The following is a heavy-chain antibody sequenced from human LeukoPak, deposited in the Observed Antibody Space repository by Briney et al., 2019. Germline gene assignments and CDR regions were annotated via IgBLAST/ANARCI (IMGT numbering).Heavy chain of an antibody. CDR3: ARGSSWYYYHGMDV. Sequence: SETLSLTCAVYGGSFSGYYWSWIRQPPGKGLEWIGEINHSGSTNYNPSLKSRVTISVDTPKNQFSLKLSSVTAADTAVYYCARGSSWYYYHGMDVWGQGTTVTVSS. D-gene: IGHD6-13*01. CDR1: GGSFSGYY. V-gene: IGHV4-34*01. CDR2: INHSGST. J-gene: IGHJ6*02.